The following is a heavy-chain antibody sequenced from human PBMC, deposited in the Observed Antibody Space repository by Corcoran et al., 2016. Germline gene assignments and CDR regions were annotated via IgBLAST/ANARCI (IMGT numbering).Heavy chain of an antibody. J-gene: IGHJ6*02. Sequence: QVQLVQSGAEVKKPGASVKVSCKASGYTFTGYYMHWVRQAPGQGLEWMGWINPNSGGTNYAQKFQGRVTMTRDTSISTAYMELSSLRSEDTAVYYCATRSKGAVGWSGYSNLYCYYYGMDVWGQGTTVTVSS. D-gene: IGHD3-3*01. CDR3: ATRSKGAVGWSGYSNLYCYYYGMDV. CDR2: INPNSGGT. CDR1: GYTFTGYY. V-gene: IGHV1-2*02.